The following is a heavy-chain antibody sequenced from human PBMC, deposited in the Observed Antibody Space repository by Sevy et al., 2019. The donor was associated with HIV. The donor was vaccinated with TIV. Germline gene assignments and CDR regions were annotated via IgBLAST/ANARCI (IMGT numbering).Heavy chain of an antibody. D-gene: IGHD6-19*01. CDR2: INPNSGGT. CDR1: GYTFTGYY. CDR3: ARGSIAVAASGYYYYYYMDV. V-gene: IGHV1-2*02. J-gene: IGHJ6*03. Sequence: ASVKVSCKASGYTFTGYYMHWVRQAPGQGLEWMGWINPNSGGTNYAQKFQGRVTMTRDTSISTAYMELSRLRSDDTTVYYCARGSIAVAASGYYYYYYMDVWGKGTTVTVSS.